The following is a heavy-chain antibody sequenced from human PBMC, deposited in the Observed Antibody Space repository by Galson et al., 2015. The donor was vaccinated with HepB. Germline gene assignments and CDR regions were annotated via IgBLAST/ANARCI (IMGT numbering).Heavy chain of an antibody. CDR3: ARDRQLMVRGVDYYYGMDV. V-gene: IGHV6-1*01. CDR2: TYYRSKWYN. CDR1: GDSVSSISAA. J-gene: IGHJ6*02. Sequence: CAISGDSVSSISAAWNWIRQSPSRGLEWLGRTYYRSKWYNDYAVSVKSRITINPDTSKNQFSLQLNSVTPEDTAVYYCARDRQLMVRGVDYYYGMDVWGQGTTVTVSS. D-gene: IGHD3-10*01.